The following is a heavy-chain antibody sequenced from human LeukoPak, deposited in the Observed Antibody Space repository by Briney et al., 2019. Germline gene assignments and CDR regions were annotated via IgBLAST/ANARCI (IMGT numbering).Heavy chain of an antibody. CDR2: ISGSGGST. CDR1: GFTFSSYA. D-gene: IGHD3-10*01. J-gene: IGHJ4*02. Sequence: GGSLRLSCAASGFTFSSYAMSWVRQAPGKGLEWVSAISGSGGSTYYADSVKGRFTISRDNSKNTLYLQMNSLRAEDTAVYYCAKDWGGRYYYGSGSLDYWGQGTLVTVSS. CDR3: AKDWGGRYYYGSGSLDY. V-gene: IGHV3-23*01.